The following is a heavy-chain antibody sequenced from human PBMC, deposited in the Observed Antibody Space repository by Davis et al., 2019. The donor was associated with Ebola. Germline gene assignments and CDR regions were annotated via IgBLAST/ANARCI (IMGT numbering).Heavy chain of an antibody. Sequence: ASVKVSCKASGYTLTSHGISWVRQAPGQGLEWMGWISAYNGNTNYAQKLQGRVTMTTDTSTSTAYMELRSLRSDDTAVYYCARDFPYGGPMDVWGQGTTVTVSS. CDR2: ISAYNGNT. D-gene: IGHD4-23*01. V-gene: IGHV1-18*01. J-gene: IGHJ6*02. CDR1: GYTLTSHG. CDR3: ARDFPYGGPMDV.